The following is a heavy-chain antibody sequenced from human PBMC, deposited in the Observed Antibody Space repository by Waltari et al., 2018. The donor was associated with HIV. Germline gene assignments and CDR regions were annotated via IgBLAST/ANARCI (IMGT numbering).Heavy chain of an antibody. J-gene: IGHJ4*02. D-gene: IGHD6-13*01. CDR1: GFTFSSYS. CDR2: ISSSSSYL. V-gene: IGHV3-21*01. Sequence: EVQLVESGGGLVKPGGSLRLSCAASGFTFSSYSMNWVRQAPGKGLEWVSSISSSSSYLYYADSVKGRFTISRDNAKNSLYLQMNSLRAEDTAVYYCARDVSPKNYPMTGYSSSSSEYWGQGTLVTVSS. CDR3: ARDVSPKNYPMTGYSSSSSEY.